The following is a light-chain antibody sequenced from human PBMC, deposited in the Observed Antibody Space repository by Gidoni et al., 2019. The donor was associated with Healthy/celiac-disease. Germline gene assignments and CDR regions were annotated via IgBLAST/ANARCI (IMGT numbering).Light chain of an antibody. J-gene: IGLJ1*01. CDR3: SSYTSSSTLYV. CDR1: SSDVGGYNY. V-gene: IGLV2-14*01. CDR2: EVS. Sequence: QSALTQPASVSGSPGQSLTISCTGTSSDVGGYNYVSWYQQHPGKAPNLMIYEVSNRPSGVSHRFSGSKSGNTASLTISGLQAEDEADYYCSSYTSSSTLYVFGTGTKVTVL.